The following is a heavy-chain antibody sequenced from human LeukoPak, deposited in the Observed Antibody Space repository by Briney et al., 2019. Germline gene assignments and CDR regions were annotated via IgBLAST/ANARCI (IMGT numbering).Heavy chain of an antibody. D-gene: IGHD1-26*01. CDR1: GFTFSSYG. CDR3: AKDWEPRRPGAFDI. V-gene: IGHV3-30*18. J-gene: IGHJ3*02. Sequence: GGSLSLSCAASGFTFSSYGMHWVRQAPGKGLEWVAVISYDGSNKYYADSVKGRFTISRDNSKNTLYLQMNSLRAEDTAVYYCAKDWEPRRPGAFDIWGQGTMVTVSS. CDR2: ISYDGSNK.